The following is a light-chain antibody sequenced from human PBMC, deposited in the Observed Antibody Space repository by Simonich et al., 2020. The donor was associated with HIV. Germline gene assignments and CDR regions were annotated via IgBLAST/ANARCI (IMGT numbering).Light chain of an antibody. Sequence: QSALTQPPSASGSPGQSVTISCTGTSSDFGDYKYVSWYQQHPGKAPKLMIYEVSKRPSGVPDRFSGSKSGNTASLTISGLQAEDEADYYCCSYAGSYTYVVFGGGTKLTVL. V-gene: IGLV2-8*01. CDR1: SSDFGDYKY. CDR3: CSYAGSYTYVV. CDR2: EVS. J-gene: IGLJ2*01.